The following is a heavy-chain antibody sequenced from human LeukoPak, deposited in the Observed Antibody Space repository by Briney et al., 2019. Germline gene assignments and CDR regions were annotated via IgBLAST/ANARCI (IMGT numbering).Heavy chain of an antibody. CDR1: GGSISSSGYY. D-gene: IGHD4-17*01. J-gene: IGHJ1*01. Sequence: PSETLSLTCTVSGGSISSSGYYWGWIRQPPGKGLEWIGSIYYSGSTYYNPSLKSRVTMSVDTSKNQFSLKLSSVTAADTAVYYCARGLHDYGRDWGQGTLVTVSS. V-gene: IGHV4-39*01. CDR3: ARGLHDYGRD. CDR2: IYYSGST.